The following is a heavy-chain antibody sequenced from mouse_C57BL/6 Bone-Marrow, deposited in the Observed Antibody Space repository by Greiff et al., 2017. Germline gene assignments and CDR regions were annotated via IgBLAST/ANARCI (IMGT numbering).Heavy chain of an antibody. Sequence: EVKLMESGGDLVKPGGSLKLSCAASGFTFSSYGMSWVRQTPDKRLEWVATISSGGSYTYYPDSVKGRFTISRDNAKNNLYLQMSHLKSEDTAMYYCARLLCFYAMDYWGQGTSVTVSS. CDR3: ARLLCFYAMDY. J-gene: IGHJ4*01. CDR2: ISSGGSYT. D-gene: IGHD1-1*02. V-gene: IGHV5-6*01. CDR1: GFTFSSYG.